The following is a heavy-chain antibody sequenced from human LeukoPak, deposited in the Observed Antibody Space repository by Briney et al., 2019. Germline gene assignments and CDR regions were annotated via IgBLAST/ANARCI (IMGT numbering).Heavy chain of an antibody. J-gene: IGHJ3*02. V-gene: IGHV1-69*05. CDR3: AGAGYYDFWSGYVDAFDI. CDR1: GGTFSSYA. Sequence: SVKVSCKASGGTFSSYAISWVRQAPGQGLEWVGGIIPIFGTANYAQKFQGRVTITTDESTSTAYMELSSLRSEDTAVYYCAGAGYYDFWSGYVDAFDIWGQGTMVTVSS. CDR2: IIPIFGTA. D-gene: IGHD3-3*01.